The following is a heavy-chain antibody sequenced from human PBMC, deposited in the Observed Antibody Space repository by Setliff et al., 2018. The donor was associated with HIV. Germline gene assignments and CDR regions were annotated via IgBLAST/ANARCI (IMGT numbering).Heavy chain of an antibody. CDR2: INDSGST. J-gene: IGHJ6*02. Sequence: SSETLSLTCAVYGGSFSSYYWTWIRQPPGKGLQWIGEINDSGSTNYNPSLKSRVTISVDTSKNQFSLKLSSVTTADTAVYYCARGQWLYYGMDVWGQGTTVTVSS. D-gene: IGHD6-19*01. CDR1: GGSFSSYY. CDR3: ARGQWLYYGMDV. V-gene: IGHV4-34*01.